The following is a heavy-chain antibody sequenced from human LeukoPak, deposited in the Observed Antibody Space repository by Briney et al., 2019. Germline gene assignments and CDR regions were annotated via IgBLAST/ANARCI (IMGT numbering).Heavy chain of an antibody. J-gene: IGHJ6*04. CDR3: AGADLFRYYYGMDV. D-gene: IGHD3-3*01. CDR2: IYSGGST. Sequence: GVSLRLSCAASGFTVSSNYMSWVRQAPGKGLEWVSVIYSGGSTYYADSVKGRFTISRDNSKNTLYIQMNSLRAEDTAVYYCAGADLFRYYYGMDVWGKGTTVTVSS. V-gene: IGHV3-53*01. CDR1: GFTVSSNY.